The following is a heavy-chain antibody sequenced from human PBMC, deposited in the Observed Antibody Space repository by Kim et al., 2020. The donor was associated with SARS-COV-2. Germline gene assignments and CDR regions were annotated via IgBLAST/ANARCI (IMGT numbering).Heavy chain of an antibody. V-gene: IGHV4-4*07. Sequence: SETLSLTCSVSGASITNDYWSWIRQPARKGLEWIGRVSPRGVADYNPSFKGRVSVSLDSSANKISLRLASVTAADTAMYYCARDHDSSAWSPPDFWGQGT. CDR2: VSPRGVA. CDR3: ARDHDSSAWSPPDF. D-gene: IGHD6-13*01. CDR1: GASITNDY. J-gene: IGHJ4*02.